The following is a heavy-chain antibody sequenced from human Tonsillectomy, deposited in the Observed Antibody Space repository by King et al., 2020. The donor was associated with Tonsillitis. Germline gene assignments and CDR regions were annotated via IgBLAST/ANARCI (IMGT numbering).Heavy chain of an antibody. D-gene: IGHD6-19*01. CDR1: GFTFSTYG. Sequence: HVQLVESGGGVVQPGRSLRLSCAASGFTFSTYGMHWVRQAPGKGLEWVAVMSYDGNTTYYGDSVKGRFTISRDNSRNTLYLQMNSLRAEDTAVYYCARVGTDSSGWYVTDHWGQGTLVTVSS. CDR3: ARVGTDSSGWYVTDH. J-gene: IGHJ4*02. CDR2: MSYDGNTT. V-gene: IGHV3-33*05.